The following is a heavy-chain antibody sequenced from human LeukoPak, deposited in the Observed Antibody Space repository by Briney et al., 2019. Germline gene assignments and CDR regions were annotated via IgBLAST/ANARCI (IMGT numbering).Heavy chain of an antibody. CDR2: ISGSGGST. V-gene: IGHV3-23*01. Sequence: PGGSLRLSCAASGFTFSNYAMTWLRQAPGKGLEWVSAISGSGGSTFYADSVKGRFTISRDNSKNTLYLQMNTLRAEDTAIYYCAKATGTLGNWGQGTLVTVSS. J-gene: IGHJ4*02. CDR3: AKATGTLGN. CDR1: GFTFSNYA. D-gene: IGHD1-1*01.